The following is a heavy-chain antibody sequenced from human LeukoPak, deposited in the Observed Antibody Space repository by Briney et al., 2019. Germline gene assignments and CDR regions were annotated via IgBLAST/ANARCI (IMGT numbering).Heavy chain of an antibody. V-gene: IGHV3-33*01. CDR3: ARALGGYSYGYAY. CDR2: IWYDGSNK. D-gene: IGHD5-18*01. CDR1: GFTFSSYG. J-gene: IGHJ4*02. Sequence: PGGSLRLSCAASGFTFSSYGMHWVRQAPGKGLEWVAVIWYDGSNKYYADSVKGRFTISRDNSKNTLYLQMNSLRAEDTAVYYCARALGGYSYGYAYWGQGTLVTVSS.